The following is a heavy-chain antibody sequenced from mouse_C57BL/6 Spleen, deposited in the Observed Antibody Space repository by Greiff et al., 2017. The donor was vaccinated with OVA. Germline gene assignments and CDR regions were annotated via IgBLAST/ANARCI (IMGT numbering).Heavy chain of an antibody. CDR2: INPSSSYT. CDR3: AGSADNGSRSYYAMDY. D-gene: IGHD1-1*01. Sequence: QVQLQQSGAELAKPGASVKLSCKASGYTFTSYWMHWVKQRPAQGLEWIGYINPSSSYTKYNQKFKDKATLTADKSSSTAYMQMSRLTYDDSAVYYCAGSADNGSRSYYAMDYWGQGTSVTVST. V-gene: IGHV1-7*01. CDR1: GYTFTSYW. J-gene: IGHJ4*01.